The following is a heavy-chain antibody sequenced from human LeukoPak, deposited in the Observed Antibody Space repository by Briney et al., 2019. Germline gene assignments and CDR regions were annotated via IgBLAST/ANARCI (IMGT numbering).Heavy chain of an antibody. CDR1: GFTFSSYS. Sequence: GGSLRLSCAASGFTFSSYSMNWVRQAPGKGLEWVSSISSSSSYIFYADSVKGRFTISRDNAKNSLYLQMNSLRAEDTAVYYCARDKTERYYMDVWGKGTTVTVSS. D-gene: IGHD1-14*01. J-gene: IGHJ6*03. CDR2: ISSSSSYI. V-gene: IGHV3-21*01. CDR3: ARDKTERYYMDV.